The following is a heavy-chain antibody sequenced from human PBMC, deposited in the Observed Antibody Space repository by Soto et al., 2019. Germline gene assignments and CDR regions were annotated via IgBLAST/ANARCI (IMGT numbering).Heavy chain of an antibody. D-gene: IGHD2-2*02. J-gene: IGHJ4*02. Sequence: QVQLVQSGAEVKKPGASLKVSCKASGYTFTSYAMHWVRQAPGQRLEWMGWINAGNGNTKYSQKVQGRVTITRDTSASTAYMELSSLRSEDTAVYYGARDHNTGDFDYWGQGTLVTVSS. CDR1: GYTFTSYA. CDR2: INAGNGNT. CDR3: ARDHNTGDFDY. V-gene: IGHV1-3*01.